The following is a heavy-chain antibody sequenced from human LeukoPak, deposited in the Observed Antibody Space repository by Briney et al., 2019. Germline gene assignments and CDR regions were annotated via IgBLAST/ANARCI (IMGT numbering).Heavy chain of an antibody. V-gene: IGHV3-30*02. CDR1: GFSLSSYA. CDR3: ARARKSGGITMIRGVKDRGWFDP. Sequence: PGGSLRLSCTVSGFSLSSYALSWVRRAPGKGLEWVAFIRYDGSNKSYADSVKGRFTISRDNSKNTLYLQMNSLRAEDTAVYYCARARKSGGITMIRGVKDRGWFDPWGQGTLVTVSS. J-gene: IGHJ5*02. D-gene: IGHD3-10*01. CDR2: IRYDGSNK.